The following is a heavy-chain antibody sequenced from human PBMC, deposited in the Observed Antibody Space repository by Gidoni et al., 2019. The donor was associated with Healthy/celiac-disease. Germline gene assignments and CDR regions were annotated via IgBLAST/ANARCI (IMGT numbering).Heavy chain of an antibody. CDR1: GFSLSTSGMC. Sequence: QVTLRESGPALVKPTQTLTLTCTFSGFSLSTSGMCVSWIRQPPGKALEWLALIDWDDDKYYSTSLKTRLTISKDTSKNQVVLTMTNMDPVDTATYYCARIRVPDGSGWHLFDYWGQGTLVTVSS. J-gene: IGHJ4*02. V-gene: IGHV2-70*01. D-gene: IGHD6-19*01. CDR3: ARIRVPDGSGWHLFDY. CDR2: IDWDDDK.